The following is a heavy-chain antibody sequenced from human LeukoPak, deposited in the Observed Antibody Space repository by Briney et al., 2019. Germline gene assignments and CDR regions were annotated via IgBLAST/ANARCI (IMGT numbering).Heavy chain of an antibody. Sequence: GGSLRLSCATSGMMFSSYAMHWVRQAPGKGLEWVAVISYDGSNKYYADSVKGRFTISRDNSKNTLYLQMNSLRAEDTAVYYCAKVMKLLDYWGQGTLVTVSS. CDR3: AKVMKLLDY. D-gene: IGHD3-10*01. CDR1: GMMFSSYA. V-gene: IGHV3-30*04. CDR2: ISYDGSNK. J-gene: IGHJ4*02.